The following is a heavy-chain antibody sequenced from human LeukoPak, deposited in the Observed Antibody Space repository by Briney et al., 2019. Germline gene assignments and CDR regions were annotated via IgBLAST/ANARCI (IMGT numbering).Heavy chain of an antibody. CDR1: GGSINSFY. J-gene: IGHJ5*02. CDR3: ASAALGGWFAP. CDR2: ISFSGSV. V-gene: IGHV4-59*01. Sequence: SETLSLTCTVSGGSINSFYWSWIRQSPGKGLEWIGYISFSGSVTYNPSLKSRVTISVDTSKNQFSLNLTSVTAADTAFYYCASAALGGWFAPWGQGTLVTVSS.